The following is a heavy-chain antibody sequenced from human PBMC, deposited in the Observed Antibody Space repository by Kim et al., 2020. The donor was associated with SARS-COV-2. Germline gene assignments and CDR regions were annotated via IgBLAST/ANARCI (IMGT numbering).Heavy chain of an antibody. J-gene: IGHJ6*02. CDR1: GFTFSSYS. V-gene: IGHV3-21*01. Sequence: GGSLRLSCAASGFTFSSYSMNWVRQAPGKGLEWVSSISSSSSYIYYADSVKGRFTISRDNAKNSLYLQMNSLRAEDTAVYYCARDRTPPPESFGELFYYYYYGMDVWGQGTTVTVSS. CDR2: ISSSSSYI. D-gene: IGHD3-10*01. CDR3: ARDRTPPPESFGELFYYYYYGMDV.